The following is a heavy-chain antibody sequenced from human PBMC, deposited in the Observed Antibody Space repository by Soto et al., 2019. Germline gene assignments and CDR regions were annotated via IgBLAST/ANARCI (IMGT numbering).Heavy chain of an antibody. CDR2: INPDNGNT. D-gene: IGHD2-15*01. CDR3: ARGIATGQLDP. J-gene: IGHJ5*02. V-gene: IGHV1-3*01. Sequence: QVQLVQSGAAVKKPGASVKISCKASGYTFTRYTMNWVRQAPGQRLGWMGWINPDNGNTKSSQKFQDRVIITRDTSASTAYMDLSSLRSEDTAVYYCARGIATGQLDPWGQGTLVTVSS. CDR1: GYTFTRYT.